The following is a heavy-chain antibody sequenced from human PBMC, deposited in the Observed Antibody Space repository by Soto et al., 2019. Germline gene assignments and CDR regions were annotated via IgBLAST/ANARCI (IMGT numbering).Heavy chain of an antibody. CDR2: ISAYNGNT. J-gene: IGHJ6*02. CDR3: AREGPAPYYYYGMDV. V-gene: IGHV1-18*01. CDR1: GYSFTTYG. Sequence: QVQLVQSGGEVKKPGASVKVSCKTSGYSFTTYGISWVRQAPGQGLEWMGWISAYNGNTNYAQKLKDRDTMTTDTSTSTAYMELRSLRSDDTAVYYCAREGPAPYYYYGMDVWGQGSTVTVSS.